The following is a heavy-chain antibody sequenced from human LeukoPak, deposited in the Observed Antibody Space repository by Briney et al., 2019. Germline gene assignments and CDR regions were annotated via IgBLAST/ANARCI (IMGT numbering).Heavy chain of an antibody. CDR2: ISGSTSYI. Sequence: GGSLRLSCVASAFTFRTYNMHWVRQAPGKGLEWVPSISGSTSYIYYADSVRGRFTISRDNAKNSLYLQMNSLRAEDTAVYYCARGSDFVWGSYRPYFDYWGQGTLVTVSS. CDR3: ARGSDFVWGSYRPYFDY. J-gene: IGHJ4*02. V-gene: IGHV3-21*01. D-gene: IGHD3-16*02. CDR1: AFTFRTYN.